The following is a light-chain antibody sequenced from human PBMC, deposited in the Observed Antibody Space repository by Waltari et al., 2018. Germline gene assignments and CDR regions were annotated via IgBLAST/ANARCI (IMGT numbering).Light chain of an antibody. J-gene: IGLJ3*02. CDR1: SRDIRPYDY. CDR3: SSCRTNTYTWV. CDR2: GVS. Sequence: QSALTQPASVSGSPGQSITISCAGTSRDIRPYDYVSWYQQHPGKAPKLIIFGVSNRPSGVSNRFSASKSANTASLTISGLQAEDEADYFCSSCRTNTYTWVFGGGTRLTVL. V-gene: IGLV2-14*03.